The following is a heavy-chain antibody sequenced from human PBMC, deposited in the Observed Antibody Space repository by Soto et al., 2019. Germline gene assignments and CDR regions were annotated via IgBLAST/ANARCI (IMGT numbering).Heavy chain of an antibody. CDR2: IYYSGST. D-gene: IGHD3-10*01. J-gene: IGHJ5*02. V-gene: IGHV4-31*03. CDR1: GGSISSGGYY. CDR3: ARDFRITMVRGVSNWFDP. Sequence: PSETLSLSCTVSGGSISSGGYYWSWIRQHPGKGLEWIGYIYYSGSTYYNPSLKSRVTISVDTSKNQFSLKLSSVTAADTAVYYCARDFRITMVRGVSNWFDPWGQGTLVTVSS.